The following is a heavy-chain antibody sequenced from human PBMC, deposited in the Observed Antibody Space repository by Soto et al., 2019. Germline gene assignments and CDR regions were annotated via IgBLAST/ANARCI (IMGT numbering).Heavy chain of an antibody. CDR2: LGGSNSDT. J-gene: IGHJ3*02. CDR1: GFTFIDYA. CDR3: AKDKVDHNSVWDPFDI. D-gene: IGHD2-15*01. V-gene: IGHV3-23*01. Sequence: EEQLLQSGGGLVQPGGSLRLSCAASGFTFIDYAMSWVRQAPGKGLEWVSGLGGSNSDTHYAASVEGRFTVSRDKSKSTLFLQMNSVRVEDTAVYYCAKDKVDHNSVWDPFDIWGQGTLVTVSS.